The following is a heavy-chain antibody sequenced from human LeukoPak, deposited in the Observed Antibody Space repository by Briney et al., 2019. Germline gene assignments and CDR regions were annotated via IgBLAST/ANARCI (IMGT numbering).Heavy chain of an antibody. V-gene: IGHV3-7*01. Sequence: GGSLRLSCSASGFTFSNYWMSWLRQAPGKGLEWVANIKQDGSEKYYVDSVKGRFTISRDNAKNSLYLQMNSLRAEETAVYYCASGQQLGYWGQGTLVTVSS. CDR3: ASGQQLGY. D-gene: IGHD6-6*01. CDR2: IKQDGSEK. CDR1: GFTFSNYW. J-gene: IGHJ4*02.